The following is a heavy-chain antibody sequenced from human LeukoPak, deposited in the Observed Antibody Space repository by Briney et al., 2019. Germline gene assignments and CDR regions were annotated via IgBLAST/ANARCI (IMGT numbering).Heavy chain of an antibody. V-gene: IGHV3-30*04. CDR2: ISHDGSHK. CDR1: GFTFSSFS. J-gene: IGHJ4*02. Sequence: GGSLRLSCVASGFTFSSFSMHWVRQAPGNGLEWVAVISHDGSHKSYADSVRGRFTISRDNSKNTLSLQMNTLRPEDTALFYCARDPNRLADYGGDYFDHWGQGTLVSVSS. CDR3: ARDPNRLADYGGDYFDH. D-gene: IGHD4-23*01.